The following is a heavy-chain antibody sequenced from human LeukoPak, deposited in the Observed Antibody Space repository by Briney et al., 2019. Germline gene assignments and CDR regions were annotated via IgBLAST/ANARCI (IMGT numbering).Heavy chain of an antibody. J-gene: IGHJ4*02. Sequence: GGSLRLSCVASGFTFSSYVMSWVRQAPGKGLEWVSAISGSGGSTYYPDSVKGRFTISRDNSKNTLYLQMNSLRAEDTAVYYCAKETYYDSSGAPLFDYWGQGTLVTVSS. CDR2: ISGSGGST. CDR1: GFTFSSYV. D-gene: IGHD3-22*01. CDR3: AKETYYDSSGAPLFDY. V-gene: IGHV3-23*01.